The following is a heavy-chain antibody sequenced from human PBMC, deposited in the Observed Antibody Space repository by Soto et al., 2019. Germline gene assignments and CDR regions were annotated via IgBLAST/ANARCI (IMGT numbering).Heavy chain of an antibody. J-gene: IGHJ3*02. CDR2: IYYSGST. D-gene: IGHD3-22*01. CDR1: GGSISSGGYY. Sequence: SETLSLTCTVSGGSISSGGYYWSWIRQHPGKGLEWIGYIYYSGSTYYNPSLKSRVTISVDTSKNQFSLKLSSVTAADTAVYYCARDRTMIVVDDPDAFDIWGQGTMVTVSS. CDR3: ARDRTMIVVDDPDAFDI. V-gene: IGHV4-31*03.